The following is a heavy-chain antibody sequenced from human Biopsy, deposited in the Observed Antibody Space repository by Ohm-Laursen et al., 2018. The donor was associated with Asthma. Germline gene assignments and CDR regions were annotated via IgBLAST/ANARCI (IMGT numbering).Heavy chain of an antibody. V-gene: IGHV3-23*01. CDR2: ITGSGGTT. Sequence: SLRLSCSASGFTFSDYPMTWVRQAPGKGLERVSAITGSGGTTYYADSVKGRFTISRDNSMNTLYLHMNSLRVEDTAVYYCARGLDYSGRSGFDYWGQGTLVTVSS. D-gene: IGHD3-10*01. CDR3: ARGLDYSGRSGFDY. J-gene: IGHJ4*02. CDR1: GFTFSDYP.